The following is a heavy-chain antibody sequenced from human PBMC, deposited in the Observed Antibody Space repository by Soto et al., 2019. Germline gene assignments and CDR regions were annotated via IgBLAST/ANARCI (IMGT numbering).Heavy chain of an antibody. Sequence: GASVKVSCKASGGTFSSYAISWVRQAPGQGLEWMGGIIPIFGTANYAQKFQGRVTITADESTSTAYMELSSLRSEDTAVYYCARYSSSQDFNYYGMDVWGQGTTVTVSS. V-gene: IGHV1-69*13. CDR1: GGTFSSYA. CDR3: ARYSSSQDFNYYGMDV. D-gene: IGHD6-13*01. J-gene: IGHJ6*02. CDR2: IIPIFGTA.